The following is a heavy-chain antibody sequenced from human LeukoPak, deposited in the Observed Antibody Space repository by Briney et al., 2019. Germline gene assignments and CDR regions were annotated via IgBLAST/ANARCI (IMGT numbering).Heavy chain of an antibody. D-gene: IGHD3-10*01. CDR1: GYTFTSYG. CDR2: ISAYNGNT. CDR3: ARDGGRITMVRGGGDY. J-gene: IGHJ4*02. V-gene: IGHV1-18*01. Sequence: ASVKVSCKASGYTFTSYGISWVRQAPGQGLEWMGWISAYNGNTNYAQKLQGRVTMTTDTSTSTAYMGLRSLRSDDTAVYYCARDGGRITMVRGGGDYWGQGTLVTVSS.